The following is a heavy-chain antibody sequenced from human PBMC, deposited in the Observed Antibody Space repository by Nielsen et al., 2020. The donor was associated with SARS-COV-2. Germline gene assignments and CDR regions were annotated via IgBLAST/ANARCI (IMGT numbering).Heavy chain of an antibody. Sequence: GESLKISCTASGFTFSDSFMSWIRQAPGKGLEWVSYISGSGSYTNYADSLKGRFTISRDNAKNSLYLQMDSLRAEDTAFYYCARQLLAWGQGTLVTVSS. CDR2: ISGSGSYT. D-gene: IGHD5-24*01. J-gene: IGHJ5*02. V-gene: IGHV3-11*03. CDR3: ARQLLA. CDR1: GFTFSDSF.